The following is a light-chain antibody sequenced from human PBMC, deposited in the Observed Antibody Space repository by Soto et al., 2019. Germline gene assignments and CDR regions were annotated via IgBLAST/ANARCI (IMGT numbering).Light chain of an antibody. J-gene: IGKJ2*01. CDR3: QQYTSYSGYT. Sequence: DIQLTQSPSTLSASVGDTVTITCRASQSISSWLAWYQQKPGKAPKLLIYRTSSLESGVPSRFSGSGSGTEFTLAISSLQPDDFATYYCQQYTSYSGYTFGQGT. CDR2: RTS. V-gene: IGKV1-5*03. CDR1: QSISSW.